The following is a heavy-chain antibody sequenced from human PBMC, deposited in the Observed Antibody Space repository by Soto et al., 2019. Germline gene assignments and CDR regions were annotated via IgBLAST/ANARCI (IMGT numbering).Heavy chain of an antibody. V-gene: IGHV4-30-4*01. CDR2: VYYSGSS. Sequence: QLQESGPGLVKPSQTLSLTCSVSGGSINNADFYWSWLRQTPGKGLQWIGYVYYSGSSDCIPSLKSRLSMSIDKSKNQFTLKLSSVTAADTAINYCARMSYYYDKWYFDLWGRGTLVTVSS. CDR3: ARMSYYYDKWYFDL. D-gene: IGHD3-22*01. J-gene: IGHJ2*01. CDR1: GGSINNADFY.